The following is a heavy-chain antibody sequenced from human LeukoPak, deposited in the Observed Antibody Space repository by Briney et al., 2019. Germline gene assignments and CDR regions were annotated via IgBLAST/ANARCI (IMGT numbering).Heavy chain of an antibody. CDR1: GFTFSSYS. CDR2: ITSSSRYI. CDR3: ARAGKPYYYDSSGYPSRAFDI. V-gene: IGHV3-21*01. D-gene: IGHD3-22*01. J-gene: IGHJ3*02. Sequence: GGSLRLSCAASGFTFSSYSMNWVRQAPGKGLEWVSSITSSSRYIYYADSVKGRFTISRDNAKNSLYLQMNSLRAEDTAVYYCARAGKPYYYDSSGYPSRAFDIWGQGTMVTVSS.